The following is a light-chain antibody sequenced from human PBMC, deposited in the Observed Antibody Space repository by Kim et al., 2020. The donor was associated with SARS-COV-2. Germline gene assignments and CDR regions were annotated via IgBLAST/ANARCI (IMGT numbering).Light chain of an antibody. V-gene: IGKV1-9*01. CDR1: QGIRGY. CDR2: EAS. Sequence: DIQLTQSPSFLSASVGDRVTITCRASQGIRGYLARYQQKPGKAPKLLIYEASTLQSGVPSRFSGSESGTEFTLTISSLQPEDFATYYCLQLNTYPVTYTFGQGTKLEI. J-gene: IGKJ2*01. CDR3: LQLNTYPVTYT.